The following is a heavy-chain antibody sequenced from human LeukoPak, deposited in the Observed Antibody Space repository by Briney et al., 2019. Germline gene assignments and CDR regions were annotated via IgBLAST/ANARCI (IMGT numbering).Heavy chain of an antibody. V-gene: IGHV3-48*01. CDR3: AELGITMIGGV. CDR2: ISSSSSTI. Sequence: GGSLRLSCAASGFTFSSYSVNWVRQAPGKGLEWVSYISSSSSTIYYADSVKGRFTISRDNAKNSLYLQMNSLRAEDTAVYYCAELGITMIGGVWGKGTTVTISS. CDR1: GFTFSSYS. J-gene: IGHJ6*04. D-gene: IGHD3-10*02.